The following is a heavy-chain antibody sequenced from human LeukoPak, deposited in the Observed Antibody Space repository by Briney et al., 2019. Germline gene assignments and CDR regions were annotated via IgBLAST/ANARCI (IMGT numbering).Heavy chain of an antibody. CDR1: GFTFGSYS. CDR2: ISTGRSTI. CDR3: ARDRDFYESKAFDY. J-gene: IGHJ4*02. V-gene: IGHV3-48*01. D-gene: IGHD3-22*01. Sequence: GGSLRLSCAASGFTFGSYSLNWVRQAPGKGLEWVSYISTGRSTIYYADSVKGRFTISRDNAKNSLYLQMDGPRAEDTAVYYCARDRDFYESKAFDYWGQGTLVTVSS.